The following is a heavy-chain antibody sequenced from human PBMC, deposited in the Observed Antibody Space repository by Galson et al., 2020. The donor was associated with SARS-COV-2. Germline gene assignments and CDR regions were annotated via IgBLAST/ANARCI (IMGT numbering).Heavy chain of an antibody. CDR3: VRGDSSGWYYFDY. V-gene: IGHV4-34*01. CDR2: INHSGST. D-gene: IGHD6-19*01. CDR1: GGSFSGYY. J-gene: IGHJ4*02. Sequence: ASETLSLTCAVYGGSFSGYYWSWIRQPPGKGLEWIGEINHSGSTNYNPSLKSRVTISVDTSKNQFSLKLSSVTAADTAVYYCVRGDSSGWYYFDYWGQGTLVTVSS.